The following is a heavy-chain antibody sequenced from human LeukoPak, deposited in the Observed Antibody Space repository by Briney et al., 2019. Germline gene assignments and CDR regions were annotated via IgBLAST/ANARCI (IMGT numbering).Heavy chain of an antibody. J-gene: IGHJ4*02. V-gene: IGHV3-21*01. D-gene: IGHD1-26*01. CDR2: ISSSSSYI. CDR3: ARDLMGWDLHYFDY. Sequence: PGGSLRLSCAASEFSVGSNYMTWVRQAPGKGLEWVSSISSSSSYIYYADSVKGRFTISRDNAKNSLYLQMHSLRAEDTAVYYCARDLMGWDLHYFDYWGQGTLVTVSS. CDR1: EFSVGSNY.